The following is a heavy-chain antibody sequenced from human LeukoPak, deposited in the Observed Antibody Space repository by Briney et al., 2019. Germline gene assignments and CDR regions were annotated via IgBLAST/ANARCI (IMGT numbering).Heavy chain of an antibody. J-gene: IGHJ4*02. CDR2: ISSSSSTI. CDR3: ASTWGHYYDSSGYYALSFDY. Sequence: GGSLRLSCAASGFTFSDYYMSWIRQAPGKGLEWVSYISSSSSTIYYAGSVKGRFTISRDNAKNSLYLQMNSLRAEDTAVYYCASTWGHYYDSSGYYALSFDYWGQGTLVTVSS. V-gene: IGHV3-11*04. D-gene: IGHD3-22*01. CDR1: GFTFSDYY.